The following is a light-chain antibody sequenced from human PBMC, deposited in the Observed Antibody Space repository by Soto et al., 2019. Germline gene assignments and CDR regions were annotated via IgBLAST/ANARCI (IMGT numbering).Light chain of an antibody. CDR1: SGSIASKY. CDR2: EDN. CDR3: QSYDSSNPV. Sequence: NFMLTQPHSVSESPGKTVTISCTRSSGSIASKYVQWYQQRPGSSPTTVIYEDNRRPSGVPDRFSGSIDSSSNAASLSISGLRTEDEADYYCQSYDSSNPVFGGGTKLT. V-gene: IGLV6-57*01. J-gene: IGLJ3*02.